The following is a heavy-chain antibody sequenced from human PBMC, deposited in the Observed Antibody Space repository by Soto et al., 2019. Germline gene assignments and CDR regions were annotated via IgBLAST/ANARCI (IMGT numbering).Heavy chain of an antibody. CDR2: INQDGSET. Sequence: EVQVVESGGDLVQPGGSLRVSCAASGFTFSRYWMSWVRQAPGKGLEWVVCINQDGSETYYVDSLRGRFTISRDNAKHSLYLQMNSLRIEFSGLYFCAGDLSRLRYLGQTICFYPWGQGTLFTVSS. D-gene: IGHD3-16*01. J-gene: IGHJ5*02. CDR1: GFTFSRYW. V-gene: IGHV3-7*01. CDR3: AGDLSRLRYLGQTICFYP.